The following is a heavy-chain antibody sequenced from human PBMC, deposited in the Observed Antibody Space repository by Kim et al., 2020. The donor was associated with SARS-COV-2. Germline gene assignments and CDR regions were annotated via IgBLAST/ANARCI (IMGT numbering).Heavy chain of an antibody. CDR1: GGTFSSYA. CDR2: IIPIFGTA. Sequence: SVKVSCKASGGTFSSYAISWVRQALGQGLEWMGGIIPIFGTANYAQKFQGRVTITADESTSTAYMELSSLRSEDTAVYYCARDRGYSGYDYSYWGQGTLVTVSS. CDR3: ARDRGYSGYDYSY. V-gene: IGHV1-69*13. J-gene: IGHJ4*02. D-gene: IGHD5-12*01.